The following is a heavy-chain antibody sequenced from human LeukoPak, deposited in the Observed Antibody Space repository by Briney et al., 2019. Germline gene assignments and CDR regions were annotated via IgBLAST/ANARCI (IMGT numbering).Heavy chain of an antibody. V-gene: IGHV3-73*01. Sequence: GGSLRLSCAASGFTFSGSAMHWVRQASGKGLEWVGRIRSKANSYATAYAASVKGRFTISRDDSKNTAYLQMNSLKTEDTAVYYCTRHKMYYDFWSGPEDYYYYMDVWGKGTTVTVSS. CDR3: TRHKMYYDFWSGPEDYYYYMDV. CDR1: GFTFSGSA. J-gene: IGHJ6*03. CDR2: IRSKANSYAT. D-gene: IGHD3-3*01.